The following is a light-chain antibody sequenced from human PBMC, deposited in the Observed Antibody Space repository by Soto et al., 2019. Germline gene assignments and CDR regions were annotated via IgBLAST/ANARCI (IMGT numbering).Light chain of an antibody. V-gene: IGKV1-5*01. CDR3: QQYNSYSYT. J-gene: IGKJ2*01. CDR2: DAS. CDR1: QSINIW. Sequence: DIQMTQSPSTLSASVGDRVTITCRASQSINIWLAWYQQKPGKAPKFLIYDASTLESGVPSRFSGSGSGTEFTLTISSLQPDDFATYYCQQYNSYSYTFGQGTKREIK.